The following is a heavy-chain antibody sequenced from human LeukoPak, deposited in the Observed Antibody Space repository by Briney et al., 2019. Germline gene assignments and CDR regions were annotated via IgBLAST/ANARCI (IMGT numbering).Heavy chain of an antibody. V-gene: IGHV3-30*18. CDR1: GFTFSTSG. CDR2: ISYDGSNK. J-gene: IGHJ5*02. CDR3: AKEMSRGSWFDP. D-gene: IGHD3-16*01. Sequence: GGSLRLSCAASGFTFSTSGMHWVRQAPGKGLEWVAVISYDGSNKYYADSVKGRFTISRDNSKNTLYLQMNSLRAEDTAVYYCAKEMSRGSWFDPWGQGTLVTVSS.